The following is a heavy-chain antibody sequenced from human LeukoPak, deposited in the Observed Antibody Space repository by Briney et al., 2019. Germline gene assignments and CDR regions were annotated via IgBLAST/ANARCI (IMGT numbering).Heavy chain of an antibody. CDR2: IYHSGST. J-gene: IGHJ4*02. CDR3: ARHEQWLVPVDY. Sequence: PSETLSLTCAVSGNSISSSYYWGWIRQPPGKGLEWIASIYHSGSTYYNPSLKSRVTISMDTSKDKFSLKLSSVTAADTAVYYCARHEQWLVPVDYWGQGTLVTVSS. D-gene: IGHD6-19*01. V-gene: IGHV4-38-2*01. CDR1: GNSISSSYY.